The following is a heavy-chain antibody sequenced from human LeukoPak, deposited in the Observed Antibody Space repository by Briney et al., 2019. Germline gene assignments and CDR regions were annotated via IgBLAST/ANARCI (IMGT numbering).Heavy chain of an antibody. D-gene: IGHD4-17*01. CDR3: ARKDYGNYGMDV. Sequence: SQTLSLTCAVSGGSISSCGYSWSWIRQPPGKGLEWIGYIYHSGSTYYNPSLKSRVTISVDRSKNQFSLKLSSVTAADTAVYYCARKDYGNYGMDVWGQGTTVTVSS. J-gene: IGHJ6*02. CDR1: GGSISSCGYS. CDR2: IYHSGST. V-gene: IGHV4-30-2*01.